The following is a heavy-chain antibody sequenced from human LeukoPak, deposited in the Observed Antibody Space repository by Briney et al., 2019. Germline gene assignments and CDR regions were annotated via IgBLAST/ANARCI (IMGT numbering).Heavy chain of an antibody. Sequence: GGSLRLSCAASGFTFSSYWMSWVRQAAGKGLEWVANIKQDGSEKYYVDSVKGRFTISRDNAKNSLYLQMNSLRAEDTAVYYCARGLTRRGYSGYDYVDYWGQGTLVTVSS. CDR3: ARGLTRRGYSGYDYVDY. D-gene: IGHD5-12*01. J-gene: IGHJ4*02. CDR2: IKQDGSEK. CDR1: GFTFSSYW. V-gene: IGHV3-7*05.